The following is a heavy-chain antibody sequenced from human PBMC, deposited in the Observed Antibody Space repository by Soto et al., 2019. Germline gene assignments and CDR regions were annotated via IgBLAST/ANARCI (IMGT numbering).Heavy chain of an antibody. J-gene: IGHJ4*02. Sequence: SETLSLTCTVSDDSISSSIYYWGWIRQPPGKGLEWIGNIYYNGRTHYNPSLRSRVTISVEKSKNQFSLKLSSVTAADTAVYYCAHQKYSDYVWGSYEYSYYFDYWGPGTLVTV. CDR3: AHQKYSDYVWGSYEYSYYFDY. CDR1: DDSISSSIYY. D-gene: IGHD3-16*01. CDR2: IYYNGRT. V-gene: IGHV4-39*01.